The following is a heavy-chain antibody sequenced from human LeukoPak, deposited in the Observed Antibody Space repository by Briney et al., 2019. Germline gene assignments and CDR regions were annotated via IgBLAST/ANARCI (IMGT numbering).Heavy chain of an antibody. V-gene: IGHV4-59*05. D-gene: IGHD3-10*01. J-gene: IGHJ5*02. CDR3: ARPRRGSGSFWFDP. CDR1: GGSISSYY. CDR2: IYYSGST. Sequence: PSETLSLTCTVSGGSISSYYWSWIRQPPGKGLEWIGSIYYSGSTYYNPSLKSRVTISVDTSKNQFSLKLSSVTAADTAVYYCARPRRGSGSFWFDPWGQGTLVTVSS.